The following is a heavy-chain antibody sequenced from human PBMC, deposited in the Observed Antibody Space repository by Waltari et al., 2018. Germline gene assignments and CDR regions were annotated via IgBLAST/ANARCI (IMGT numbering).Heavy chain of an antibody. Sequence: EVQLVQSGAEVKKPGESLKISCKGSGYSFTSYWIGWVRQMPGKGLEWMGIIFPGNSDTRYSPSFQGQVTISADKSISTAYLQWSSLKASDTAMYYCASRYCSGGSCYTPRDWYFDLWGRGTLVTVSS. V-gene: IGHV5-51*01. CDR3: ASRYCSGGSCYTPRDWYFDL. J-gene: IGHJ2*01. CDR1: GYSFTSYW. CDR2: IFPGNSDT. D-gene: IGHD2-15*01.